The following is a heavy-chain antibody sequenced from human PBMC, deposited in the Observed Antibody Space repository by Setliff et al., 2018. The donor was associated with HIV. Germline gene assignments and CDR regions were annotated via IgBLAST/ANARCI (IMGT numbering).Heavy chain of an antibody. CDR1: GGSFSGYY. J-gene: IGHJ3*02. Sequence: SETLSLTCAVYGGSFSGYYWSWIRQPPGKGLEWIGEINHSGSTNYSPSLKGRVTISVDTPKNQYSLSLRSVTAADTAVYYCARVREGFLAYDAFEIWGQGTMVTVSS. D-gene: IGHD3-3*01. CDR2: INHSGST. CDR3: ARVREGFLAYDAFEI. V-gene: IGHV4-34*01.